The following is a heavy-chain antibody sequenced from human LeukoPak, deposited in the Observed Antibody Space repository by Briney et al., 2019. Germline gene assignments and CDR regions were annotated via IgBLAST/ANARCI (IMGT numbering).Heavy chain of an antibody. Sequence: EASVKVSCKVSGYTLTELSIHWVRQAPGKGLEWMGGVDPEDGEIIYAQKFQGRVTMTEDTSTDTAYMELSSLRSEDTALYYCAIDVGELLTYWGQGTLVTVSS. J-gene: IGHJ4*02. CDR3: AIDVGELLTY. D-gene: IGHD1-26*01. V-gene: IGHV1-24*01. CDR1: GYTLTELS. CDR2: VDPEDGEI.